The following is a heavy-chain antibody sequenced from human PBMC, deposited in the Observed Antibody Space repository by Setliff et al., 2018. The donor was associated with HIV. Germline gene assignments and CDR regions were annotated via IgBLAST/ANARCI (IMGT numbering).Heavy chain of an antibody. V-gene: IGHV1-69*05. CDR2: IIPIFGTA. J-gene: IGHJ3*02. CDR3: ARSSDYRSPDAFDI. Sequence: SVKVSCKASGGTFSSYAISWVRQAPGQGLEWVGGIIPIFGTANYAQKFQGRVTITTDESTSTAYMELSSLRSEDTAVYYCARSSDYRSPDAFDIWGQGTMVTVSS. CDR1: GGTFSSYA. D-gene: IGHD4-17*01.